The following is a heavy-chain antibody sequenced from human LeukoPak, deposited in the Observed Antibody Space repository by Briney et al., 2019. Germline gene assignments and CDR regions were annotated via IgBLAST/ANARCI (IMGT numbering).Heavy chain of an antibody. CDR1: GYTFTGYY. Sequence: GASVKVSCKASGYTFTGYYMHWVRQAPGQGLEWMGWINPNSGGTNYAQKFQGRVTMTRDTSISTAYMELSRLRSDDTAVYYCARDRLLLWFGESTLGGFDYWGQGTLVTVSS. CDR2: INPNSGGT. V-gene: IGHV1-2*02. CDR3: ARDRLLLWFGESTLGGFDY. J-gene: IGHJ4*02. D-gene: IGHD3-10*01.